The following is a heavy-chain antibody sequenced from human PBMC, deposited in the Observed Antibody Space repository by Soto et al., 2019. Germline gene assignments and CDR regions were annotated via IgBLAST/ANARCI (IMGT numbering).Heavy chain of an antibody. CDR2: TYYRSKWYN. D-gene: IGHD6-13*01. CDR3: ARDPAAAGTRYYYYGMDV. CDR1: GDSVSSNSAA. V-gene: IGHV6-1*01. Sequence: PSQTLSLTCAISGDSVSSNSAAWNWIRQSPSRGLEWLGRTYYRSKWYNDYAVSVKSRITINPDTSKNQFSLQLNSVTPEDTAVYYCARDPAAAGTRYYYYGMDVWGQGTTVTVSS. J-gene: IGHJ6*02.